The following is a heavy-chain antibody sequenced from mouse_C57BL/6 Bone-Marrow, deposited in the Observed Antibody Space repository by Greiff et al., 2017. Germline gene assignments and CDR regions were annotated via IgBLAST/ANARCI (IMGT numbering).Heavy chain of an antibody. CDR2: IDPENGDT. CDR1: GFNIKDDY. J-gene: IGHJ3*01. CDR3: TTDGNYEFAY. Sequence: VQLQQSGAELVRPGASVKLSCTASGFNIKDDYMHWVKQRPEQGLEWIGWIDPENGDTEYASKFQGKATITADPSSNTAYLQLSILTSEDTAVYYCTTDGNYEFAYWGQGTLVTVSA. D-gene: IGHD2-1*01. V-gene: IGHV14-4*01.